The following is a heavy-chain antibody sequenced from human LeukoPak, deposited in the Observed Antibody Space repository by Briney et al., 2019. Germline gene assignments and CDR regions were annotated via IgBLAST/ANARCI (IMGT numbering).Heavy chain of an antibody. V-gene: IGHV4-38-2*02. J-gene: IGHJ5*02. D-gene: IGHD6-13*01. CDR3: ARAYSSSWYWNWFDP. CDR1: GYSISSGYF. CDR2: IYHSGTT. Sequence: SETLSLTCTVSGYSISSGYFWGWIRQPPGKGLEWIGSIYHSGTTYHNPSLKSRVTISVDTSKNQFSLKVSSVSAADTAVYYCARAYSSSWYWNWFDPWGQGTLVTVSS.